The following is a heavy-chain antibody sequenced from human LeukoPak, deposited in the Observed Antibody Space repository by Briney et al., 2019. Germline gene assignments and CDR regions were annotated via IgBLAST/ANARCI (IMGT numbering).Heavy chain of an antibody. Sequence: GGSLRLSCAASGFTFSSYAMSWVRQAPGKGLEWVSTISGSGGSTYYADSVKGRFTISRDNSKNTLYLQMNNLRAEDTAVYYCAKESGFYSSSPPDYWGQGTLVTVSS. V-gene: IGHV3-23*01. CDR2: ISGSGGST. CDR1: GFTFSSYA. CDR3: AKESGFYSSSPPDY. D-gene: IGHD6-13*01. J-gene: IGHJ4*02.